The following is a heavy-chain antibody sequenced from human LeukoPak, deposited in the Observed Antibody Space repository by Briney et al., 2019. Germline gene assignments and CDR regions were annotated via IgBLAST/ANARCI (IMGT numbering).Heavy chain of an antibody. D-gene: IGHD6-19*01. J-gene: IGHJ4*02. CDR1: GFTFSSYG. CDR2: ISYDGSNK. Sequence: GGSLRLSCAASGFTFSSYGMHWVRQAPGKGLEWVAVISYDGSNKYYADSVKGRFTISRDNSKNTLYLQMYSLRAEDTAVYYCAKSSGWSGFDYWGQGTLVTVSS. V-gene: IGHV3-30*18. CDR3: AKSSGWSGFDY.